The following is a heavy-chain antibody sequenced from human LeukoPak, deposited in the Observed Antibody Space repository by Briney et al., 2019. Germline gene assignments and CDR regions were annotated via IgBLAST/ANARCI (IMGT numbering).Heavy chain of an antibody. J-gene: IGHJ6*03. Sequence: GESLKISCKGSGYSFTNYWIGWVRQMPGKGLEWMGIIYPGDSDTRYSPSFQGQVTISADKSISTAYLQWSSLKASDTAMYYCARLRLPPNYYYYMDAWGKGTTVTVSS. D-gene: IGHD2-15*01. CDR2: IYPGDSDT. CDR1: GYSFTNYW. V-gene: IGHV5-51*01. CDR3: ARLRLPPNYYYYMDA.